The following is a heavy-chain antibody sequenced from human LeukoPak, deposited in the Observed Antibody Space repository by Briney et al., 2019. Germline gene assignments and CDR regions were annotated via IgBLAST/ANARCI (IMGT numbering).Heavy chain of an antibody. Sequence: GGSLRLSCAASGFTFSSYSMNWVRQAPGKGLEWVSSISSSSSYIYYADSVKGRFTISRDNSKNTLYLQMNSLRAEDTAVYYCAKFDVGAFGSWFDPWGQGTLVTVSP. V-gene: IGHV3-21*04. D-gene: IGHD1-26*01. CDR2: ISSSSSYI. CDR1: GFTFSSYS. J-gene: IGHJ5*02. CDR3: AKFDVGAFGSWFDP.